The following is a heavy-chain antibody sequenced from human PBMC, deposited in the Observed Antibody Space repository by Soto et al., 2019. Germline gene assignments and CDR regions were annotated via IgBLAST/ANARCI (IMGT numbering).Heavy chain of an antibody. CDR3: ARDHKWDGMDV. D-gene: IGHD1-26*01. CDR1: CGSFSIDSVI. J-gene: IGHJ6*02. Sequence: LSLTFSVSCGSFSIDSVIWSWVRHFPGKGLEWIGYINYSGTTYYNPSLRSRITMSVDTSKNQFSLNLSSVTAADTAVYYCARDHKWDGMDVWGQGTTVTVSS. V-gene: IGHV4-31*03. CDR2: INYSGTT.